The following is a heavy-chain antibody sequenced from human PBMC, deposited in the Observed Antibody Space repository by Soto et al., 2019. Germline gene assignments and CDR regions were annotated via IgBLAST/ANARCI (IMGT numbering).Heavy chain of an antibody. J-gene: IGHJ4*02. V-gene: IGHV6-1*01. D-gene: IGHD6-13*01. CDR3: ARLVGNSWIDY. Sequence: PSQTLSLTCAISGDSVSSNSVVCNWIRQSPSRGLEWLGRTYYRSKWYYEYAESVKSRIIINPDTSKNQLSLQLNSVTPEDTGVYYCARLVGNSWIDYWGQGTLVTVS. CDR2: TYYRSKWYY. CDR1: GDSVSSNSVV.